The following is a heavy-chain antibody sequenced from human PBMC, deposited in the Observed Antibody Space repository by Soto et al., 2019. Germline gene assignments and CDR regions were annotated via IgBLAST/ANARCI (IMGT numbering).Heavy chain of an antibody. CDR2: IHSGSTSI. CDR1: GFSFSSYN. CDR3: ARAFAGTGSSDL. D-gene: IGHD3-10*01. V-gene: IGHV3-21*06. Sequence: LRLSCAASGFSFSSYNMIWVRQAPGEGLEWVSFIHSGSTSIYYAASVQGRFTISRDNAKNSLFLQMNSLRAEDTGVYYCARAFAGTGSSDLWGQGALVTVSS. J-gene: IGHJ5*02.